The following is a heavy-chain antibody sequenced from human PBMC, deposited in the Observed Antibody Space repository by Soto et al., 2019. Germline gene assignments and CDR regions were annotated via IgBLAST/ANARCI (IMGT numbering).Heavy chain of an antibody. CDR3: AKVIRADSTSSNFYYYSGMDV. D-gene: IGHD6-6*01. CDR2: ISNDGSNK. CDR1: GFSFSTYG. V-gene: IGHV3-30*18. J-gene: IGHJ6*02. Sequence: QVQMVESGGGVVQPGRSLRLSCAASGFSFSTYGMHWVRQAPGKGLEWMAVISNDGSNKYYADSVKGRFTISRDNSKVTLFLQMNSLRGEDTAIYYCAKVIRADSTSSNFYYYSGMDVWGQGTTVTVSS.